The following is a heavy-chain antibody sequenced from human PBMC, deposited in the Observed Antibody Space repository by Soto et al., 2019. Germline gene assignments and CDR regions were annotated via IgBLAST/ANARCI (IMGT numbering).Heavy chain of an antibody. CDR3: ARGGYFDWLLSYDY. D-gene: IGHD3-9*01. J-gene: IGHJ4*02. CDR1: GYTFTGYY. CDR2: INPNSGGT. Sequence: ASVKVSCKASGYTFTGYYMHWVRQAPGQGHEWMGWINPNSGGTNYAQKFQGWVTMTRDTSISTAYMELGRLRSDDTAVYYCARGGYFDWLLSYDYWGQGTLVTVSS. V-gene: IGHV1-2*04.